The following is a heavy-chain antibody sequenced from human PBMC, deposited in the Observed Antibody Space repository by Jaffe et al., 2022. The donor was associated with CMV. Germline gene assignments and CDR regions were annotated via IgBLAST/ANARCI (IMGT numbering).Heavy chain of an antibody. D-gene: IGHD6-13*01. CDR1: GGTFTTYG. CDR3: ARDPRLDIAAAGTFFDY. Sequence: QVQLVQSGAEVKKAGSSVKVSCKASGGTFTTYGISWVRQAPGQGLEWMGGIIPMYGTPNYAQNYQGRITITADESTSTAYMELSSLRSEDTAVYYCARDPRLDIAAAGTFFDYWGQGTLVTVSS. V-gene: IGHV1-69*01. J-gene: IGHJ4*02. CDR2: IIPMYGTP.